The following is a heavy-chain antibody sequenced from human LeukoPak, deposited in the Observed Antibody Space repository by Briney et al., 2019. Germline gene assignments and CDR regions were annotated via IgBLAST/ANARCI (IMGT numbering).Heavy chain of an antibody. V-gene: IGHV4-39*01. D-gene: IGHD4-17*01. J-gene: IGHJ1*01. CDR2: IYYSGGT. CDR1: GGSISSSSYY. CDR3: ARTRDYGDYYFQY. Sequence: SETLSLTCTVSGGSISSSSYYWGWIRQPPGKGLEWIGSIYYSGGTYYNPSLKSRVTISVDTSKNQFSLKLSSVTAADTAVYYCARTRDYGDYYFQYWGQGTLVTVSS.